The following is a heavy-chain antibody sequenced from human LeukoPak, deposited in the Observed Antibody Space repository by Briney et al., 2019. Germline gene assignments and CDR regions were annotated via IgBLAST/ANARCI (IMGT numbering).Heavy chain of an antibody. V-gene: IGHV3-7*01. Sequence: GGSLRLSCEAPGFTFRTFWTSWVRQAPGKGLEWGANINQDGSEKYYVDSVRGRFTISRDNAKNSLYLQMSSLRDEDTALYYCARGGRVHFDYWGQGTLVTVSS. CDR2: INQDGSEK. CDR1: GFTFRTFW. CDR3: ARGGRVHFDY. J-gene: IGHJ4*02.